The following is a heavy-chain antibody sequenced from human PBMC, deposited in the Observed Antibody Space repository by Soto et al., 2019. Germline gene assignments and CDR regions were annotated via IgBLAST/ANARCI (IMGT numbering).Heavy chain of an antibody. Sequence: EVQLVESGGGLVKPGGSLRLSCAASGFTFSNAWMNWVRQAPGKGLEWVGRIKSKTDGGTTDYAAPVKGRFTISRDDSKNTLYLQMNSLKTEDTAVYYCTTLVASPRDCSSTSCYARIDYWGQGTLVTVSS. J-gene: IGHJ4*02. V-gene: IGHV3-15*07. CDR3: TTLVASPRDCSSTSCYARIDY. CDR1: GFTFSNAW. CDR2: IKSKTDGGTT. D-gene: IGHD2-2*01.